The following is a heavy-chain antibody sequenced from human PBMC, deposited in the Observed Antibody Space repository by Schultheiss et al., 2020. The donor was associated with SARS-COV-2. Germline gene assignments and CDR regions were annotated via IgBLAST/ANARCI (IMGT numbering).Heavy chain of an antibody. V-gene: IGHV3-21*04. CDR1: GFTFSSYS. J-gene: IGHJ4*02. CDR2: ISSSGSTI. Sequence: GGSLRLSCAASGFTFSSYSMNWVRQAPGKGLEWVSSISSSGSTIYYADSVKGRFTISRDNAKNTLYLQMNSLRAEDTAVYYCAKPPYYDKGFDYWGQGTLVTVSS. CDR3: AKPPYYDKGFDY. D-gene: IGHD3-22*01.